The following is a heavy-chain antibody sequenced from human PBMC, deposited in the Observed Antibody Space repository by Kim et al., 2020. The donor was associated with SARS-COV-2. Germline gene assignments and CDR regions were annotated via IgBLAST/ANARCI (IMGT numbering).Heavy chain of an antibody. J-gene: IGHJ4*01. Sequence: GGSLRLSCAASGFTFSIYSMNWVRQAPGKGLEWVSSISSSSRYIYYADSMKGRFTISRDNAKNSLFLQMNSLRADDTAVYYCARAPKDISSWYDVDYWGHGTLVTVSS. CDR3: ARAPKDISSWYDVDY. CDR2: ISSSSRYI. V-gene: IGHV3-21*01. CDR1: GFTFSIYS. D-gene: IGHD6-13*01.